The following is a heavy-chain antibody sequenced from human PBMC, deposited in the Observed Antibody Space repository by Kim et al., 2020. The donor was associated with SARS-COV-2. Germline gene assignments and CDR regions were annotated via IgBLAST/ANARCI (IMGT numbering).Heavy chain of an antibody. Sequence: SETLSLTCTVSGGSVSSGSYYWSWIRQPPGKGLEWIGYIYYSGSTNYNPSLKSRVTISVDTSKNQFSLKLSSVTAADTAVYYCASHPRGITGNNWFDPWGQGTLVTVSS. J-gene: IGHJ5*02. D-gene: IGHD1-20*01. CDR1: GGSVSSGSYY. CDR3: ASHPRGITGNNWFDP. V-gene: IGHV4-61*01. CDR2: IYYSGST.